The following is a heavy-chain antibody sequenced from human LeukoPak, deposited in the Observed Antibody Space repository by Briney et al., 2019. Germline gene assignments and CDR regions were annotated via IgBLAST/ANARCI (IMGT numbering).Heavy chain of an antibody. V-gene: IGHV4-4*07. CDR2: IYTSGST. D-gene: IGHD3-16*02. CDR1: GGSISSYY. Sequence: SETLSLTCTGSGGSISSYYWSWIRQPAGKGLEWIGRIYTSGSTNYNPSLKSRVTMSVDTSKNQFSLKLSSVTAADTAVYYCARGGTFGGVIPDYFDYWGQGTLVTVSS. J-gene: IGHJ4*02. CDR3: ARGGTFGGVIPDYFDY.